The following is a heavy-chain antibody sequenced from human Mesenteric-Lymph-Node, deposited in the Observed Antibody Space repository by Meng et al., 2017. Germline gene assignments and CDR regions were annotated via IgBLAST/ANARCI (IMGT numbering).Heavy chain of an antibody. J-gene: IGHJ4*02. D-gene: IGHD7-27*01. CDR3: VRANLGSADY. CDR2: MNPNSGNT. V-gene: IGHV1-8*03. CDR1: GYTFTNYD. Sequence: QVQRVQSGAEVKKPGASVKVSCKASGYTFTNYDLNWVRQATGQGLEWMGWMNPNSGNTGYAQKFQGRVTIIRNTSISTAYMELSSLRSDDAAIYYCVRANLGSADYWGQGTLVTVSS.